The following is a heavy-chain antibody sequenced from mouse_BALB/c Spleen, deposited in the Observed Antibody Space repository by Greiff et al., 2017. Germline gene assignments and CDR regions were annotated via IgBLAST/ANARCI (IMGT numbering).Heavy chain of an antibody. CDR3: ASDYYGSSSFDY. Sequence: VQLQQSGPGLVKPSQSLSLTCTVTGYSITSDYAWNWIRQFPGNKLEWMGYISYSGSTSYNPSLKSRISITRDTSKNQFFLQLNSVTTEDTATYYCASDYYGSSSFDYWGQGTTLTVSS. CDR1: GYSITSDYA. CDR2: ISYSGST. D-gene: IGHD1-1*01. J-gene: IGHJ2*01. V-gene: IGHV3-2*02.